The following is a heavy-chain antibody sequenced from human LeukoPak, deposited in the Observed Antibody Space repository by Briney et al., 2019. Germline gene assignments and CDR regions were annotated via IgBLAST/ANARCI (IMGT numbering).Heavy chain of an antibody. J-gene: IGHJ4*02. D-gene: IGHD6-13*01. CDR2: IKSKTDGGTT. Sequence: GGSLRLSCAASGFTFSSAWMSWVRQAPGKGLEWVGRIKSKTDGGTTDYAAPVKGRFTTSRDDSKNTLYLQMNSLKTEDTAVYYCATLDSIAAAGADYWGQGTPVTVSS. V-gene: IGHV3-15*01. CDR1: GFTFSSAW. CDR3: ATLDSIAAAGADY.